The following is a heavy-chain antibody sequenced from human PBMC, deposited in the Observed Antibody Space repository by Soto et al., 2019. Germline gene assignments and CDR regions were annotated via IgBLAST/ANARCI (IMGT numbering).Heavy chain of an antibody. CDR1: GGSISSGDYY. D-gene: IGHD1-26*01. CDR3: ARDRGSYLSWFDP. CDR2: IYYSGST. J-gene: IGHJ5*02. V-gene: IGHV4-30-4*01. Sequence: QVQLQESGPGLVKPSQTLSLTCTVSGGSISSGDYYWSWIRQPPGKGLEWIGYIYYSGSTYYNPSLKSGVTISVDTSKYQFSLKLSSVTAADTAVYYCARDRGSYLSWFDPWGQGTLVTVSS.